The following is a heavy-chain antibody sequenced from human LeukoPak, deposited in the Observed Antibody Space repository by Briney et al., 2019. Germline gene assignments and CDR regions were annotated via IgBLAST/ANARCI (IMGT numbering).Heavy chain of an antibody. J-gene: IGHJ4*02. D-gene: IGHD3-3*02. CDR3: ARAPSNAHFDY. Sequence: GGSLRLSCAASGFTVRNNYMSWVRQAPGKGLEWVSLIYSGGSTYYADSVKGRFTISRDNSNNTVYLQMNSLRAEDTAVYYCARAPSNAHFDYWGQGTLVTVSS. CDR2: IYSGGST. V-gene: IGHV3-66*01. CDR1: GFTVRNNY.